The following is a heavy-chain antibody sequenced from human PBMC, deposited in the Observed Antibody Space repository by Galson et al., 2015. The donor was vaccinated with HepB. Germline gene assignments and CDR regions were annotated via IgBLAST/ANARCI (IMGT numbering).Heavy chain of an antibody. CDR1: GFSFTTSGMC. CDR3: ARFHTVSTGGFDF. J-gene: IGHJ4*02. V-gene: IGHV2-70*11. CDR2: IDWDDDK. Sequence: PALVKPTQTLTLTCTFSGFSFTTSGMCVSWIRQPPGKALEWLARIDWDDDKYYSTSLKTRLTISKDTSKNQVVLTMTDMDPVDTATYYCARFHTVSTGGFDFWGQGTLVTVSS. D-gene: IGHD4-17*01.